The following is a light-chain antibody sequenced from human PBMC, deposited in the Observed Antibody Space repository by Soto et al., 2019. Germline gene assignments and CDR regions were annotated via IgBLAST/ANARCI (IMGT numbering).Light chain of an antibody. CDR3: QQFATSPLT. CDR2: GAA. CDR1: QTLSSSY. Sequence: ENVLTQPPGHLGLSPGERATLSFTASQTLSSSYLAWYQQKPGQAPRLLIYGAASRATGIPDRFSGSGSGTDFTLTISRLEPEDFAVYYCQQFATSPLTFGGGTKVDIK. V-gene: IGKV3-20*01. J-gene: IGKJ4*01.